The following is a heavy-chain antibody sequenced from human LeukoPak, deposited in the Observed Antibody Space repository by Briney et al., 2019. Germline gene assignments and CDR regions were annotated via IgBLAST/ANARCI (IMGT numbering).Heavy chain of an antibody. J-gene: IGHJ4*02. CDR2: IYHSGST. Sequence: SETLSLTCAVPGGSISSSNWWSWVRQPPGKGLEWIGEIYHSGSTNYNPSLKSRVTISVDKSKNQFSLKLSSVTAADTAVYYCARGVTTFGGVIVTSYYFDYWGRGTLVTVSS. CDR1: GGSISSSNW. V-gene: IGHV4-4*02. D-gene: IGHD3-16*02. CDR3: ARGVTTFGGVIVTSYYFDY.